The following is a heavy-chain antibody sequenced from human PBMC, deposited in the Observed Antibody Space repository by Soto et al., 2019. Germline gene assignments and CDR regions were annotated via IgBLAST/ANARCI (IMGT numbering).Heavy chain of an antibody. D-gene: IGHD5-18*01. J-gene: IGHJ2*01. Sequence: QVQLQESGPRLVMPSETLTLTCSLSGGSITNYYWGWIRQPPGKGQEFLGRIYPSARAHYNLSLQSRVANSVDTSKNQFSLKVNSVTAADTAIYYCARDYDVNTAVDYWYFDLWGRGTLVTVSS. CDR1: GGSITNYY. CDR3: ARDYDVNTAVDYWYFDL. CDR2: IYPSARA. V-gene: IGHV4-4*07.